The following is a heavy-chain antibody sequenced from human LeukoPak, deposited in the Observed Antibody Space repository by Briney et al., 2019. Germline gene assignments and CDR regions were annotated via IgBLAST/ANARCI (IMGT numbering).Heavy chain of an antibody. CDR2: INPNSGGT. Sequence: ASVKVSCKASGYTFTGYYMHWVRQAPGQGLEWMGRINPNSGGTNYAQKFQGRVTMTRDTSISTAYMELSRLRSDDTAVYYCVRGPPTLPKKSVVVVTATTSNFDYWGQGTLVTVSS. CDR1: GYTFTGYY. CDR3: VRGPPTLPKKSVVVVTATTSNFDY. D-gene: IGHD2-21*02. V-gene: IGHV1-2*06. J-gene: IGHJ4*02.